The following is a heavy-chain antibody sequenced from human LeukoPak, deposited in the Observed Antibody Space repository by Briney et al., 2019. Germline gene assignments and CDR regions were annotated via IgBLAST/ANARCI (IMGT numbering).Heavy chain of an antibody. D-gene: IGHD6-19*01. V-gene: IGHV3-23*01. CDR3: AKGICRSDWSYLDY. CDR2: LSGSGITT. Sequence: GGSLRLSCAASGFTFSNSAMSWVRQAPGKGREWVSTLSGSGITTYYADSVKGRFTISRDNSKNTLYLQMNSLRAEDTAVYYFAKGICRSDWSYLDYWGHGTLVTVSS. CDR1: GFTFSNSA. J-gene: IGHJ4*01.